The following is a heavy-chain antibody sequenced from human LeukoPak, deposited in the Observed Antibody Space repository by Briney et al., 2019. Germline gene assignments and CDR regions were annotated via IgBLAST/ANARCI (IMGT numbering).Heavy chain of an antibody. CDR1: GGIFSSYA. J-gene: IGHJ4*02. Sequence: GASVKVSCKASGGIFSSYAIGWVRQAPGQGLEWMGGIIPIFGTANYAQKFQGRVTITADESTSTAYMEPSSLRSEDTAVYYCARDTRDGYNFDYWGQGTLVTVSS. V-gene: IGHV1-69*13. D-gene: IGHD5-24*01. CDR2: IIPIFGTA. CDR3: ARDTRDGYNFDY.